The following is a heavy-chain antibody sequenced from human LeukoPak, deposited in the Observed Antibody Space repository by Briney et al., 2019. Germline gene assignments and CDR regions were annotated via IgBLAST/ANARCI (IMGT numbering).Heavy chain of an antibody. V-gene: IGHV3-21*01. D-gene: IGHD3-3*01. Sequence: GSLRLSCAASGFTFSSYSMNWVRQAPGKGLEWVSSISSSSSYIYYADSVKGRFTISRDNAKNSLYLQMNSLRAEDTAVYYCASPEWLPDSIDIWGQGTMVTVSS. J-gene: IGHJ3*02. CDR3: ASPEWLPDSIDI. CDR2: ISSSSSYI. CDR1: GFTFSSYS.